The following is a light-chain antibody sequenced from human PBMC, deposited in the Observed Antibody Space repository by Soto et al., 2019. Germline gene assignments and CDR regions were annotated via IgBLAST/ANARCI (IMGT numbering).Light chain of an antibody. CDR3: QQFNTSPWT. V-gene: IGKV1-5*03. Sequence: DIQMTQSPSCLSASVGDIFTITCRASQSISSWLAWYQQKPGRAPKLLIYKSSILESGVPSRFSGSGSGTEFTLTISSLQPDDFATYYCQQFNTSPWTFGQGTKVDIK. CDR1: QSISSW. J-gene: IGKJ1*01. CDR2: KSS.